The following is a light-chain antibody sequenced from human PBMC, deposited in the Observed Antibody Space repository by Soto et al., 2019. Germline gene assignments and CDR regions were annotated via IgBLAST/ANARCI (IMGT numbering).Light chain of an antibody. CDR3: MQPLHTPWT. Sequence: DIVMTQSPLSLPVTPGEPASISCRSSQSLLHSNGYNYLDWYLQKPGQSPQLLIYLGSNRSSGVPDRFSGSGSGTDFTLKIRRVEAEDVGVYYCMQPLHTPWTFGQGTKVEIK. CDR1: QSLLHSNGYNY. V-gene: IGKV2-28*01. J-gene: IGKJ1*01. CDR2: LGS.